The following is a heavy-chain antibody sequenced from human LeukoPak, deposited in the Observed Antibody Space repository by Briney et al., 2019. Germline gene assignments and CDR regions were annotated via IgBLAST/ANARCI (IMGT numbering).Heavy chain of an antibody. CDR1: GGSISSYY. CDR3: ARRSRTDTYYYGSGSYYNPPRGNWFDP. V-gene: IGHV4-34*01. J-gene: IGHJ5*02. CDR2: INHSGST. D-gene: IGHD3-10*01. Sequence: SETLSLTCTVSGGSISSYYWSWIRQPPGKGLEWIGEINHSGSTNYNPSLKSRVTISVDTSKNQFSLKLSSVAAADTAVYYCARRSRTDTYYYGSGSYYNPPRGNWFDPWGQGTLVTVSS.